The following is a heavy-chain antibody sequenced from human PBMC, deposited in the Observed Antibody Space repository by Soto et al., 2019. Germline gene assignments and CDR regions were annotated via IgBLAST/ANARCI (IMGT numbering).Heavy chain of an antibody. D-gene: IGHD3-10*01. V-gene: IGHV3-53*01. CDR1: GFTVSSNY. J-gene: IGHJ3*01. CDR3: ARYYSSWGAFDV. Sequence: GGSLRLSCVVSGFTVSSNYMTWVRQAPGEGLEWVSVFYSGGVTYYADSVKGRFTVSTDNSKNTLYLQLSSLGPEDTALYYCARYYSSWGAFDVWGHGTLVTVSS. CDR2: FYSGGVT.